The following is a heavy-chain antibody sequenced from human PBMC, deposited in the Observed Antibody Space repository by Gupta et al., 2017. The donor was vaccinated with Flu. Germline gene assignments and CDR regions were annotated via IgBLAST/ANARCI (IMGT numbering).Heavy chain of an antibody. J-gene: IGHJ5*02. CDR2: ISSYNTI. CDR1: GFPFSDYE. Sequence: EVQLVESGGGLAQPGGSLRLPCVASGFPFSDYEMNWVRQAPGKGLEWISYISSYNTISYADSVRGRFTSSRDNDNNALYLQMNSLRAEDTAVYYCARGSWELTSWGQGTLVTVSS. D-gene: IGHD1-26*01. V-gene: IGHV3-48*03. CDR3: ARGSWELTS.